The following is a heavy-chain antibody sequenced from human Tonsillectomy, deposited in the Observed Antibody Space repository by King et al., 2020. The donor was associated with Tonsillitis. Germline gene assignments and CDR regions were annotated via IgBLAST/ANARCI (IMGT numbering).Heavy chain of an antibody. CDR1: GGSISSSDHY. J-gene: IGHJ4*02. D-gene: IGHD1-26*01. CDR3: ARYVSGSFDY. V-gene: IGHV4-39*01. Sequence: QLQLQESGPGVVRPSETLSLTCTVSGGSISSSDHYWAWIRRPPGKGLEWFGYMFYSGAIFYNPSLNSRMTISGGTSGNRFSLKLSSVTAADTAVYFCARYVSGSFDYWGQGALVTVSS. CDR2: MFYSGAI.